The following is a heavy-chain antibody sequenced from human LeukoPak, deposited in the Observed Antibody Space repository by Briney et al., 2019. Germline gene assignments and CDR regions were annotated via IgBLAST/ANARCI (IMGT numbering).Heavy chain of an antibody. CDR2: IRSKAD. CDR3: SRSSSRNFGVVIKSYYYYMDV. D-gene: IGHD3-3*01. J-gene: IGHJ6*03. V-gene: IGHV3-73*01. CDR1: GFTFSGSA. Sequence: GGSLRLSCAASGFTFSGSAIHWVRQASGKGLEWVGRIRSKADYAASVKGKFTISRDDSKNTAYLQMNSLKTEDTAVYYCSRSSSRNFGVVIKSYYYYMDVWGKGTTVTVSS.